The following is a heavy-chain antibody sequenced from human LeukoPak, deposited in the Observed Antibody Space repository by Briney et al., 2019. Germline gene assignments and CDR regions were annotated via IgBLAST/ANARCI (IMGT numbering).Heavy chain of an antibody. D-gene: IGHD3-16*02. J-gene: IGHJ3*02. CDR3: ARGITFGGVIVNVFDI. CDR2: INPSGGST. CDR1: GYTFTRYH. Sequence: GASVKVSCKASGYTFTRYHMHWVRQAPGQGLEWMGLINPSGGSTIYAQKFQGRVTMTEDTSTDTAYMELSSLRSEDTAVYYCARGITFGGVIVNVFDIWGQGTMVTVSS. V-gene: IGHV1-46*01.